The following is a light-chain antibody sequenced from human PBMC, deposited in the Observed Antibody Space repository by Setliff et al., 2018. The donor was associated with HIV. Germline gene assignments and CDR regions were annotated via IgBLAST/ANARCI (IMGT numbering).Light chain of an antibody. CDR2: DVS. Sequence: QPALTQPRSVSGSPGQSVTISCTGTSSDVGGYNYLSWYQQHPGKAPKLMIYDVSKRPSGVPDRFSGSKSGYTASLTISALQAEDEADYYCCSYAGSYKVFGTGTKVTVL. CDR1: SSDVGGYNY. CDR3: CSYAGSYKV. V-gene: IGLV2-11*01. J-gene: IGLJ1*01.